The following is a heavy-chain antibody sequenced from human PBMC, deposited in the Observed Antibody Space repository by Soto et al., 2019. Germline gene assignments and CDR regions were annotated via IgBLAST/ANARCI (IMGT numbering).Heavy chain of an antibody. CDR2: ISGSGGST. J-gene: IGHJ1*01. Sequence: EVQLLESGGGLVQPGGSLRLSCAASGFTFSNYAMSWVRQAPGKGLEWVSGISGSGGSTYSADSVKGRFTISRDNYKDTLYLHMSRLCAEDAVVYDSEKGGHAYSSRPGHWGLGTLFTVSS. D-gene: IGHD6-6*01. V-gene: IGHV3-23*01. CDR1: GFTFSNYA. CDR3: EKGGHAYSSRPGH.